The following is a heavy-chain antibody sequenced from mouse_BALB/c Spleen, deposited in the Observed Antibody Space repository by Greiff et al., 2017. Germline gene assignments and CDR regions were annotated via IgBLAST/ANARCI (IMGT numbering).Heavy chain of an antibody. CDR2: INPSTGYT. CDR1: GYTFTSYW. Sequence: QVQLQQSGAELAKPGASVKMSCKASGYTFTSYWMHWVKQRPGQGLEWIGYINPSTGYTEYNQKFKDKATLTADKSSSTAYMQLSSLTSEDSAVYYCARSYYGSGRFAYWGQGTLVTVSA. D-gene: IGHD1-1*01. V-gene: IGHV1-7*01. CDR3: ARSYYGSGRFAY. J-gene: IGHJ3*01.